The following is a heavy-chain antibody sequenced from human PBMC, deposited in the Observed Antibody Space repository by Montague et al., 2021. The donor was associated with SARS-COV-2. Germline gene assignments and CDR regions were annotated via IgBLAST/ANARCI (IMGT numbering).Heavy chain of an antibody. Sequence: SETLSLTCTVSGDSISSGGYFWGWIRQPPGKGLEWIASIHIGGTSYLNPSLKSRVTISIDSSKNQFSLNVTSVTAADTAVYFCARMGETYPNFFDYWGQGTPVTVSS. CDR1: GDSISSGGYF. V-gene: IGHV4-39*07. J-gene: IGHJ4*02. CDR2: IHIGGTS. CDR3: ARMGETYPNFFDY. D-gene: IGHD5-24*01.